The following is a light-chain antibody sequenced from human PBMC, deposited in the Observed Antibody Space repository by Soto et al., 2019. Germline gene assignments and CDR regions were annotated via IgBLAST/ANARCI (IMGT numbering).Light chain of an antibody. CDR3: QQYGGSPFT. J-gene: IGKJ5*01. Sequence: EIVLTQSPGTLSLSPGGSATLSCGASQSVSSRFLAWYQQKPGRAPRVLIYGVSTRATGVPDRFSGSGSGTDFTLTISSLEPEDFAVYYCQQYGGSPFTFGQGTRLDIK. V-gene: IGKV3-20*01. CDR1: QSVSSRF. CDR2: GVS.